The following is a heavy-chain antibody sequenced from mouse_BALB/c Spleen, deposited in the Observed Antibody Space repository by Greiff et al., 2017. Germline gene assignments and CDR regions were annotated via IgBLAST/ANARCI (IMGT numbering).Heavy chain of an antibody. CDR3: ARSQGNYPAWFAY. CDR1: GYSITSDYA. Sequence: EVQLQESGPGLVKPSQSLSLTCTVTGYSITSDYARNWIRQFPGNKLEWMGYISYSGSTSYNPSLKSRISITRDTSKNQFFLQLNSVTTEDTATYYCARSQGNYPAWFAYWGQGTLVTVSA. V-gene: IGHV3-2*02. D-gene: IGHD2-1*01. CDR2: ISYSGST. J-gene: IGHJ3*01.